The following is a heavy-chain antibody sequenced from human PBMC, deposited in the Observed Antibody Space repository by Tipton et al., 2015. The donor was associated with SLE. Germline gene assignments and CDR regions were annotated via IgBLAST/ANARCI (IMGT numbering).Heavy chain of an antibody. D-gene: IGHD6-25*01. J-gene: IGHJ3*02. V-gene: IGHV4-34*01. CDR2: LNYIGRT. Sequence: TLSLTCEVNGGSLSHHFWSWIRQAPGKGLEWIGELNYIGRTNFNPSLKSRVTVSLDTRNNQHSLELTSVTAADTAEYYCARRVSGMPAAGYDAFDIWGHGTLVTVSS. CDR1: GGSLSHHF. CDR3: ARRVSGMPAAGYDAFDI.